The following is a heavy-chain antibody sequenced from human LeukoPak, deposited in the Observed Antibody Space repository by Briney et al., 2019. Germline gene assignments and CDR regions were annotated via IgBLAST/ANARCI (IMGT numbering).Heavy chain of an antibody. CDR2: IYSDGGRT. Sequence: PGGSLRLSCAASGFTFCDYYMSWIRQAPGKRLVWVSRIYSDGGRTGYVDSVRGRLTISGDNAKNTLYLQMNSLRAEDTAVYYCARAAEGGAFDIWGQGTMVTVSS. V-gene: IGHV3-74*01. CDR1: GFTFCDYY. J-gene: IGHJ3*02. CDR3: ARAAEGGAFDI. D-gene: IGHD3-16*01.